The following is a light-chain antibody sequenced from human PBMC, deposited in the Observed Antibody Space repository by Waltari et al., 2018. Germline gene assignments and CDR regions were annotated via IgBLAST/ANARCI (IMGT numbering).Light chain of an antibody. Sequence: QSALTQPRSVSGSPGQSVTISCTGTSSDVGGYNYVSWYQQHPGKAPKLMIYEVSKRPSGVPGRFSGSKSGNTASLSIAGLQAEDEADYYCCSNAGSYEVFGGGTKLTVL. CDR2: EVS. CDR3: CSNAGSYEV. J-gene: IGLJ2*01. V-gene: IGLV2-11*01. CDR1: SSDVGGYNY.